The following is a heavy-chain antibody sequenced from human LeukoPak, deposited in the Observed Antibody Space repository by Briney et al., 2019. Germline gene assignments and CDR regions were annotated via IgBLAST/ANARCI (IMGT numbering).Heavy chain of an antibody. V-gene: IGHV7-4-1*02. D-gene: IGHD3-22*01. J-gene: IGHJ4*02. CDR1: GGTFSSYA. CDR3: ARDRDYYDSSGYYELHDY. Sequence: ASVKVSCKASGGTFSSYAISWVRQAPGQGLEWMGWINTNTGNPTYAQGFTGRFVFSLDTSVSTAYLQISSLKAEDTAVYYCARDRDYYDSSGYYELHDYWGQGTLVTVSS. CDR2: INTNTGNP.